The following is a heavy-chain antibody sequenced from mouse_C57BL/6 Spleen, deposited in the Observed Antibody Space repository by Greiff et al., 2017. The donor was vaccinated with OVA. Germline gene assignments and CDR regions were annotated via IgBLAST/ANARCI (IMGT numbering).Heavy chain of an antibody. Sequence: VQLQQPGAELVRPGSSVKLSCKASGYTFTSYWMHWVKQRPIQGLEWIGNIDPSDSETHYNQKFKDKATLTVDKSSSTAYMQLSSLTSEDSAVYYCARRDSSGYVDDWGQGTTLTVSS. CDR1: GYTFTSYW. CDR2: IDPSDSET. CDR3: ARRDSSGYVDD. V-gene: IGHV1-52*01. D-gene: IGHD3-2*02. J-gene: IGHJ2*01.